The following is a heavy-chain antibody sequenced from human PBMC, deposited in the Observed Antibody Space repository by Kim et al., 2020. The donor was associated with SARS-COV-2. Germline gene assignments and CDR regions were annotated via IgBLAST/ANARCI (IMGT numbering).Heavy chain of an antibody. CDR2: IGGSGGNT. Sequence: GGSLRLSCATSGFTFSRFAMNWFRQAPGKGLEWVSAIGGSGGNTYYAESVKDRFTISRGNSKTTVFLQMRSLRVEDTAVYYCAKAVSGGYVGTDAFDFWG. V-gene: IGHV3-23*01. J-gene: IGHJ3*01. CDR3: AKAVSGGYVGTDAFDF. CDR1: GFTFSRFA. D-gene: IGHD1-26*01.